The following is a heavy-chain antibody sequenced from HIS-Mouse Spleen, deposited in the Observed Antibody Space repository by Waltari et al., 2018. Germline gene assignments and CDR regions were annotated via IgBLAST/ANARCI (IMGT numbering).Heavy chain of an antibody. CDR1: GGSISSSSYY. V-gene: IGHV4-39*07. Sequence: QLQLQESGPGLVKPSETLSLTCTVSGGSISSSSYYWGWIRQPPGKGLEWIGSIYYSGRTYHTPSRKSRVTISGDTSKNQFALKLSSGTAADTAVYYCAREIPYSSSWYDWYFDLWGRGTLVTVSS. CDR3: AREIPYSSSWYDWYFDL. J-gene: IGHJ2*01. CDR2: IYYSGRT. D-gene: IGHD6-13*01.